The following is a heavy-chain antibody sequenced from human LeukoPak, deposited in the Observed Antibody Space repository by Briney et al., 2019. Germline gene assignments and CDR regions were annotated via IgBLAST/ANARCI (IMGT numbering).Heavy chain of an antibody. CDR3: ARDLLPAQGYCSGGSCYPIDY. V-gene: IGHV1-2*02. CDR1: GYTFTGYY. J-gene: IGHJ4*02. D-gene: IGHD2-15*01. Sequence: ASVKVSCKASGYTFTGYYMHWVRQAPGQGLEWMGWINPNSGGTNYAQKFRGRVTMTRDTSISTAYMELSRLRSDDTAVYYCARDLLPAQGYCSGGSCYPIDYWGQGTLVTVSS. CDR2: INPNSGGT.